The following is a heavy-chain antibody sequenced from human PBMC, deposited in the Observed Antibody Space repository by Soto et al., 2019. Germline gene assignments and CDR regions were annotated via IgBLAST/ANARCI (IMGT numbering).Heavy chain of an antibody. CDR1: GFTFNTYG. CDR3: AREGRGFAGGLDV. Sequence: GGSLRLSCAASGFTFNTYGMRWVRQVTGKGLEWVSLIGSAGDTYYSDSVKGRFAISRENAKNSLYLQMNSLRAGDTAVYYCAREGRGFAGGLDVWGQGTTVTVSS. V-gene: IGHV3-13*01. D-gene: IGHD3-10*01. CDR2: IGSAGDT. J-gene: IGHJ6*02.